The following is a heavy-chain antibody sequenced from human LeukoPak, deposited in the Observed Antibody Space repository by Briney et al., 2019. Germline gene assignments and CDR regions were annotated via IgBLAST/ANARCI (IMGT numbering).Heavy chain of an antibody. CDR2: IYYSGRT. CDR3: ARTGSGYDVIFDY. Sequence: SETLSLTCTVSGGSISSYYWSWIRQPPGKGLEWIGYIYYSGRTDYNPSLKSRVTISVDTSRNQFSLILSSLTAADTAVYYCARTGSGYDVIFDYWGQGTLVTVSS. D-gene: IGHD5-12*01. CDR1: GGSISSYY. J-gene: IGHJ4*02. V-gene: IGHV4-59*01.